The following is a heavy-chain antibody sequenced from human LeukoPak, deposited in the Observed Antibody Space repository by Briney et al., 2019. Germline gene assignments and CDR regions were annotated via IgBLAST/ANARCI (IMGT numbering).Heavy chain of an antibody. CDR2: IYHSGGT. V-gene: IGHV4-30-2*01. CDR1: GGSISSGGYS. Sequence: SETLSLTCAVSGGSISSGGYSWSWIRQPPGKGLEWIGYIYHSGGTYYNPSLKSRVTISVDRSKNQFSLKLSSVTAADTAVYYCAGGGGGYYFDYWGQGTLVTVSS. J-gene: IGHJ4*02. D-gene: IGHD3-22*01. CDR3: AGGGGGYYFDY.